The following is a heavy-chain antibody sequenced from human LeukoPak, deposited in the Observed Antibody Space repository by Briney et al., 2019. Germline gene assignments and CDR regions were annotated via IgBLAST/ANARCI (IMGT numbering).Heavy chain of an antibody. J-gene: IGHJ4*02. CDR3: AKEGGYSYGELTD. Sequence: GGSLRLSCAASGFTFSDYYMSWIRQAPGKGLEWVSAISGSGGSTYYADSVKGRFTISRDNSKNSLYLQMNSLRTEDTALYYCAKEGGYSYGELTDWGQGTLVTVSS. CDR1: GFTFSDYY. CDR2: ISGSGGST. D-gene: IGHD5-18*01. V-gene: IGHV3-23*01.